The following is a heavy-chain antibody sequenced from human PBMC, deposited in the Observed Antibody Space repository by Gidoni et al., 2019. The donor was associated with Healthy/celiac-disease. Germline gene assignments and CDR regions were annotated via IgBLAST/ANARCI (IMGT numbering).Heavy chain of an antibody. V-gene: IGHV3-33*01. CDR2: IWYDGSNK. J-gene: IGHJ4*02. Sequence: QVQLVESGGGVVQPGRSLRLSCAASGFTFSSYGMPWVRQAPGKGLEWVAVIWYDGSNKYYADSVKGRFTISRDNSKNTLYLQMNSLRAEDTAVYYCARGFYGGIPSEIDYWGQGTLVTVSS. CDR3: ARGFYGGIPSEIDY. D-gene: IGHD4-17*01. CDR1: GFTFSSYG.